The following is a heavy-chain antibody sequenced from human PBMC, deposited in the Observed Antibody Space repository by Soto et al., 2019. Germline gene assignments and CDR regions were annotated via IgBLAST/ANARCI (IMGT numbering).Heavy chain of an antibody. CDR1: GGSISSGGYS. V-gene: IGHV4-30-2*01. D-gene: IGHD3-22*01. Sequence: QLQLQESGSGLVKPSQTLSLTCAVSGGSISSGGYSWSWIRQPPGKGLEWIGYIYHSGSTYYDPSLKSRVTISVDRSKNQSSLKLSSVAAADTAVYYCARGYDYDSSGYFGFDYWGQGTLVTVSS. J-gene: IGHJ4*02. CDR3: ARGYDYDSSGYFGFDY. CDR2: IYHSGST.